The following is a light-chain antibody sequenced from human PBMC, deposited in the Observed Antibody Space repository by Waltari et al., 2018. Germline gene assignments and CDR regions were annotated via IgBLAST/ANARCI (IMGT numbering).Light chain of an antibody. Sequence: QSALTQPASVSGSPGQSITISCTGTSNDVAGYNLVPWYQHHPGKAPKVMIYDVNKRPSGVSIRFSGSKSGDTASLTISGLQAEDEATYYCCSYAGSRNFYVFGTGTTLTVL. J-gene: IGLJ1*01. CDR3: CSYAGSRNFYV. CDR1: SNDVAGYNL. V-gene: IGLV2-23*02. CDR2: DVN.